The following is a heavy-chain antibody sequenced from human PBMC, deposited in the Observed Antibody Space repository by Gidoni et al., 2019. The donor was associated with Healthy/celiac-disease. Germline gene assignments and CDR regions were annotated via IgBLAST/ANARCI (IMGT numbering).Heavy chain of an antibody. Sequence: EVQLVASGGGLVQPGRSLRLSCAASGLTFDDYAMHWVRQAPGKGLEWGSGISWNSGSRGDADSGKGRFTISRDNAKNSLYLQMNSLRAEDTAVYYCAKEGSSSWYYFDYWGQGTLVTVSS. V-gene: IGHV3-9*01. CDR2: ISWNSGSR. CDR3: AKEGSSSWYYFDY. J-gene: IGHJ4*02. D-gene: IGHD6-13*01. CDR1: GLTFDDYA.